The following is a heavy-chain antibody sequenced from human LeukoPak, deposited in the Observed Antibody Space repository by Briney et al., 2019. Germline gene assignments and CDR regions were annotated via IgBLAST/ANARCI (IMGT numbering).Heavy chain of an antibody. J-gene: IGHJ3*02. V-gene: IGHV4-38-2*02. CDR2: IYLSGST. CDR1: GYSISSGYY. D-gene: IGHD5-24*01. Sequence: SETLSLTCTVSGYSISSGYYWGWIRQPPGKGLEWIGSIYLSGSTYYNPSLKSRVTISVDTSKNQFSLRLSSVTAADTAVYYCARTSVEMDTNGSGARGLRRDAFDIWGQGTMVTVSS. CDR3: ARTSVEMDTNGSGARGLRRDAFDI.